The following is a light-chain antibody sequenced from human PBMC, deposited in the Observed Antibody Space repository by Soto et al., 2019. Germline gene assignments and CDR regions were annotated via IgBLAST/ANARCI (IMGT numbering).Light chain of an antibody. CDR3: SSYAGSSTYV. CDR2: EVT. J-gene: IGLJ1*01. CDR1: SSDVGGYNY. V-gene: IGLV2-23*02. Sequence: QSALTQPASVSGSPGQSITISCTGTSSDVGGYNYVSWYQQHPGKAPKLMIYEVTKRPSGVSDRFSGSKSGNTASLTISGLQAEDEADYYCSSYAGSSTYVFGTGTKLTVL.